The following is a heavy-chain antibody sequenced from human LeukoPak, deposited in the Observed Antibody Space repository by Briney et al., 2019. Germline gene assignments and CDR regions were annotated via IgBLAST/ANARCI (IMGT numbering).Heavy chain of an antibody. J-gene: IGHJ5*02. V-gene: IGHV4-39*01. CDR2: IYYSGST. Sequence: PSETLSLTCTVSGGSISSSSYYWGWIRQPPGKGLDWIGSIYYSGSTYYNPSLKSRVTISVDTSKNQFSLKLSSVTAADTAVYYCARRVGKNRFDPWGQGTLVTVSS. CDR3: ARRVGKNRFDP. D-gene: IGHD2-15*01. CDR1: GGSISSSSYY.